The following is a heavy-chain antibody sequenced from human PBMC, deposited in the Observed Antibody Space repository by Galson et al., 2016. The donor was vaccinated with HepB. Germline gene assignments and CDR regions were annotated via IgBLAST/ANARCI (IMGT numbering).Heavy chain of an antibody. V-gene: IGHV3-30-3*02. CDR2: ISYLGISQ. CDR1: GYTFSSCI. D-gene: IGHD1-14*01. J-gene: IGHJ3*01. CDR3: ARAGGTTSIFAFYL. Sequence: SLRLSCAASGYTFSSCIIHWVRQAPGKGLEWVSVISYLGISQDYADSVKGRFTISRDDSKNTLYLQLNGLRPEDTAVYYCARAGGTTSIFAFYLWGRGTLVTVSS.